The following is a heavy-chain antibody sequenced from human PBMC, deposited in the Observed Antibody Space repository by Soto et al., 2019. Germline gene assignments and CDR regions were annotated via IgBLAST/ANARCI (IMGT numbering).Heavy chain of an antibody. CDR2: IWYDGSNK. V-gene: IGHV3-33*01. CDR1: GFTFSSYG. Sequence: PGGSLRLSCAASGFTFSSYGMHWVRPAPGKGLEWVAAIWYDGSNKYYADSVKGRFTISRDNSKNTLYLQMNSLIAEDTGVYYCARDGRAAYYYCMDVWGQGTTVTVSS. CDR3: ARDGRAAYYYCMDV. D-gene: IGHD6-13*01. J-gene: IGHJ6*02.